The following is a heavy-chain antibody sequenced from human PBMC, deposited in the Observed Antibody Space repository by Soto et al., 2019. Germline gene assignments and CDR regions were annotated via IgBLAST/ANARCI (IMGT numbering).Heavy chain of an antibody. Sequence: SETLSLTCSVSGDSINSDKYYWSWIRQHPGKGLEWIGYIYYSGSTYYNPSLKSRVTISVDTSKNQFSLKLSSVTAADTAVYYCARARTGYSSSWPLYYFDYWGQGTLVTV. D-gene: IGHD6-13*01. J-gene: IGHJ4*02. CDR1: GDSINSDKYY. CDR2: IYYSGST. V-gene: IGHV4-31*03. CDR3: ARARTGYSSSWPLYYFDY.